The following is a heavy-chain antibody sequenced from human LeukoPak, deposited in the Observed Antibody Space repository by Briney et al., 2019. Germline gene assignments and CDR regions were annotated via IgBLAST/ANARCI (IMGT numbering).Heavy chain of an antibody. D-gene: IGHD5-24*01. J-gene: IGHJ4*02. CDR2: ISSSGSTI. V-gene: IGHV3-48*03. Sequence: GGSLRLSCAASGFTFSSYGMNWVRQAPGKGLEWVSHISSSGSTIYYTDSVKGRFTISRDNSKNSLYLQMNSLRAEDTAIYYCARTMARIGYWGQGTLVTVSS. CDR1: GFTFSSYG. CDR3: ARTMARIGY.